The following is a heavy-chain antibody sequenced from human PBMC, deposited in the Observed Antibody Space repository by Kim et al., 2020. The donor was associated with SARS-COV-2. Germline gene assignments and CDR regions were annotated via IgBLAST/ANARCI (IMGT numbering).Heavy chain of an antibody. J-gene: IGHJ5*01. CDR2: ISAYNGNT. CDR1: GYTFTSYG. Sequence: ASVKVSCKASGYTFTSYGISWVRQAPGQGLEWMGWISAYNGNTNYAQKLQGRVTMTTDTSTSTAYMELRSLRSDDTAVYYCARGSIAAAGTPQRVALLKNNWFDPWGQGTLVTVSS. D-gene: IGHD6-13*01. V-gene: IGHV1-18*01. CDR3: ARGSIAAAGTPQRVALLKNNWFDP.